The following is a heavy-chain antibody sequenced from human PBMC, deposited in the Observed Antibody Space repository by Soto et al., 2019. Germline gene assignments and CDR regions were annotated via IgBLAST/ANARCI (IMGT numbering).Heavy chain of an antibody. CDR2: IYYSGST. CDR3: ARVYSGYDSVYFDY. Sequence: SETLSLTCTVSGGSISSGGYYWSWIRQHPGKGLEWIGYIYYSGSTYYNPSLKSRVTISVDTSKNQFSLKLSSVTAADTAVYYCARVYSGYDSVYFDYWGQGTLVTVSS. V-gene: IGHV4-31*03. CDR1: GGSISSGGYY. D-gene: IGHD5-12*01. J-gene: IGHJ4*02.